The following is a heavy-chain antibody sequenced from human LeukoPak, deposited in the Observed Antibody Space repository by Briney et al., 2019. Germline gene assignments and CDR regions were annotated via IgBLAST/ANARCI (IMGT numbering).Heavy chain of an antibody. Sequence: GGSLRLSCVASGFTFSTYSMNWLRQAPGKGLEWVSYISSSSDTRYYADFVKGRLTISRDNAKNSLYLQMSSLRDEDAAVYYCARDGAVSGVYWYFDLWGRGTLVTVSS. CDR1: GFTFSTYS. J-gene: IGHJ2*01. D-gene: IGHD6-19*01. V-gene: IGHV3-48*02. CDR2: ISSSSDTR. CDR3: ARDGAVSGVYWYFDL.